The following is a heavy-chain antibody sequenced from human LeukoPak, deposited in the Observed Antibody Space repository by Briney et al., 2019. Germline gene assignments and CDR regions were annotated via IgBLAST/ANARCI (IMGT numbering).Heavy chain of an antibody. J-gene: IGHJ1*01. V-gene: IGHV4-39*01. D-gene: IGHD3-22*01. CDR3: ASYYDSSGYPIAH. Sequence: SETLSLTCTVSGGSISSSSYYWGWIRQPPGKGLEWIGSIYYSGSTYYNPSLKSRVTISVDTSKNQFSLKLSSVTAADTAVYYCASYYDSSGYPIAHWGQGTLVTVSS. CDR1: GGSISSSSYY. CDR2: IYYSGST.